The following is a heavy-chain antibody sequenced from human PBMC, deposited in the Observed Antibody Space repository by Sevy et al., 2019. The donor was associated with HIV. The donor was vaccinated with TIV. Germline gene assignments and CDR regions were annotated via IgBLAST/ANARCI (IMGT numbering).Heavy chain of an antibody. D-gene: IGHD2-21*02. CDR1: GYTFTGYY. CDR3: TRSAAEAKNFYCGGDCYSDD. CDR2: INRNSGGT. Sequence: ASVKVSCKASGYTFTGYYLHWVRQAPGQGLEWMGWINRNSGGTNYAPKFQGRVTMTRDTSIGTASMELSRLRSDDTAVYYCTRSAAEAKNFYCGGDCYSDDWGQGTLVTVSS. V-gene: IGHV1-2*02. J-gene: IGHJ4*02.